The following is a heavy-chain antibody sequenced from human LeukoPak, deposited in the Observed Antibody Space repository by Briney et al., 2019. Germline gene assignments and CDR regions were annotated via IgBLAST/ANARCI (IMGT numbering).Heavy chain of an antibody. CDR2: ISGSGGST. CDR3: AKASSSWKQYFQH. J-gene: IGHJ1*01. V-gene: IGHV3-23*01. Sequence: GGSLRLSCAASGFTFSSYAMGWVRQAPGKGLEWVSAISGSGGSTYYADSVKGRFTISRDNSKNTLYLQMNSLRAEDTAVYYCAKASSSWKQYFQHWGQGTLVTVSS. D-gene: IGHD6-13*01. CDR1: GFTFSSYA.